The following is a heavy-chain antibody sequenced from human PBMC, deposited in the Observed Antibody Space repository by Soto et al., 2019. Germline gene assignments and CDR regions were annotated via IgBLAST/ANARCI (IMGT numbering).Heavy chain of an antibody. CDR3: AKEGSGWYFGLFGY. CDR1: GFTFSSYG. CDR2: ISYDGSNK. V-gene: IGHV3-30*18. Sequence: GGSLRLSCAASGFTFSSYGMHWVRQAPGKGLEWVAVISYDGSNKYYADSVKGRFTISRDNSKNTLYLQMNSLRAEDTAVYYCAKEGSGWYFGLFGYWGQGTLVTVSS. J-gene: IGHJ4*02. D-gene: IGHD6-19*01.